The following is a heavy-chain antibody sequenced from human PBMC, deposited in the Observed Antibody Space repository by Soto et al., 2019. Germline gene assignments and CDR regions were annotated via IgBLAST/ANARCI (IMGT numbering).Heavy chain of an antibody. CDR1: GFTFSSYA. V-gene: IGHV3-23*01. J-gene: IGHJ4*02. CDR2: ISGSGGST. D-gene: IGHD6-19*01. Sequence: GGSLRLSCAASGFTFSSYAMSWVRQAPGKGLEWVSAISGSGGSTYYADSVKGRFTISRDNSKNTLYLQMNSLRAEDTAVYYCAKDRPKGRYSSGYFDYWGQGTLVTVSS. CDR3: AKDRPKGRYSSGYFDY.